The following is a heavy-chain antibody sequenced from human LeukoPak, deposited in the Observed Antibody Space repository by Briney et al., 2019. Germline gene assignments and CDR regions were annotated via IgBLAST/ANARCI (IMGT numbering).Heavy chain of an antibody. CDR3: ARDMVRGVIITVNAFDI. J-gene: IGHJ3*02. V-gene: IGHV3-23*01. CDR2: ISGSGGST. Sequence: GGSLRLSCAASGFTFSSYAMSWVRQAPGKGLEWVLAISGSGGSTYYADSVKGRFTISRDNSKNTLYLQMNSLRAEDTAVYYCARDMVRGVIITVNAFDIWGQGTTVTVSS. CDR1: GFTFSSYA. D-gene: IGHD3-10*01.